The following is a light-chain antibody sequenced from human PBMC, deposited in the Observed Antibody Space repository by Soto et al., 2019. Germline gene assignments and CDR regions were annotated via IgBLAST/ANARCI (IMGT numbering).Light chain of an antibody. J-gene: IGLJ1*01. CDR2: DNN. Sequence: QSVLTQPPSVSAAPGQKVTISCSGITSNIGNNYVSWYLQLLGTAPKLLIYDNNKRPSGIPDRFSGSKSSTSATLGITGLQTGDEADYYCLSWDSSLNVAVVGTGTKLTVL. V-gene: IGLV1-51*01. CDR3: LSWDSSLNVAV. CDR1: TSNIGNNY.